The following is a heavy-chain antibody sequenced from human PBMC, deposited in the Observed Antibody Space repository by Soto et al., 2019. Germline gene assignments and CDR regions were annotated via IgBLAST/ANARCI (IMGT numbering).Heavy chain of an antibody. J-gene: IGHJ1*01. CDR3: ARVPPVAGSAEYSQH. V-gene: IGHV1-18*01. D-gene: IGHD6-19*01. CDR1: GYTFTSYG. Sequence: GASVKVSCKASGYTFTSYGISWVRQAPGQGLEWMGWISAYNGNTNYAQKLQGRVTMTTDTSTSTAYMELRSLRSDDTAVYYCARVPPVAGSAEYSQHWGQGTLVTVSS. CDR2: ISAYNGNT.